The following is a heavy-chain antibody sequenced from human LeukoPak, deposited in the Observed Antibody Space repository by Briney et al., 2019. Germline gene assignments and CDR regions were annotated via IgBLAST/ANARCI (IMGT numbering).Heavy chain of an antibody. J-gene: IGHJ4*02. V-gene: IGHV3-53*01. CDR3: ARDPSGNLHFDY. CDR2: IYSGGRT. D-gene: IGHD6-19*01. Sequence: GGSLRLSCAASGLIVSNSYMTWVRQAPGKGLEWVSIIYSGGRTFYADSVKGRFTLSRDNSKNTLYLQMNSLRAEDTAVYYCARDPSGNLHFDYWGQGTLVTVSS. CDR1: GLIVSNSY.